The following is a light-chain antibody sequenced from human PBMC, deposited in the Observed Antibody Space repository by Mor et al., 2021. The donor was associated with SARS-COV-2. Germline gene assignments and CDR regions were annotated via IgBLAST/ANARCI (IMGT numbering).Light chain of an antibody. Sequence: LSCRASQRVSSNLAWYQQKPGQAPRLLIYGASTRFSGSGSGTEFTLTISTLQSEDFAVYYCQHYDDWPYTFGQGTKLEIK. CDR1: QRVSSN. J-gene: IGKJ2*01. CDR3: QHYDDWPYT. CDR2: GAS. V-gene: IGKV3-15*01.